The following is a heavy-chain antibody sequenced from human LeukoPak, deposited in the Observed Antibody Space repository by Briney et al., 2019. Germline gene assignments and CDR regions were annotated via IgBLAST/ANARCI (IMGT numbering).Heavy chain of an antibody. D-gene: IGHD1-26*01. CDR1: GGSISSSSYY. J-gene: IGHJ6*03. V-gene: IGHV4-39*07. CDR2: IYYSGST. CDR3: ARAGVVGAYYYYYYMDV. Sequence: SETLSLTRTVPGGSISSSSYYWGWIRQPPGKGLEWIGSIYYSGSTYYNPSLKSRVTISVDTSKNQFSLKLSSVTAADTAVYYCARAGVVGAYYYYYYMDVWGKGTTVTVSS.